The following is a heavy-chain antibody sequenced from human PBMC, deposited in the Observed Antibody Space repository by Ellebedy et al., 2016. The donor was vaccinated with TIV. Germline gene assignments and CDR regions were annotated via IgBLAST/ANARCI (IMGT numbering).Heavy chain of an antibody. CDR1: GGSISSSSYY. V-gene: IGHV4-39*01. CDR2: IYYSGST. Sequence: MPSETLSLTCTVSGGSISSSSYYWGWIRQPPGKGLEWIGSIYYSGSTYYNPSLKSRVTISVDTSKNQFSLKLSSVPAADTAVYYCARLGGQQLSRCYFDYWGQGTLVTVSS. CDR3: ARLGGQQLSRCYFDY. J-gene: IGHJ4*02. D-gene: IGHD6-13*01.